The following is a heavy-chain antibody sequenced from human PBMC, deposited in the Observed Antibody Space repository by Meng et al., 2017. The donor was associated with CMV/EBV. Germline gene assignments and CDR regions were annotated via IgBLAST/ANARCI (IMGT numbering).Heavy chain of an antibody. CDR3: ARGPLGEYSNYDAP. D-gene: IGHD4-11*01. V-gene: IGHV1-2*02. CDR2: INPNSGGT. J-gene: IGHJ5*02. CDR1: GYTFTGYY. Sequence: QVQVVQSGAEVKKAGASVKLSCKASGYTFTGYYMHWVRQAPGQGLEWMGWINPNSGGTNYAQKFQGRVTMTRDTSISTAYMELSRLRSDDTAVYYCARGPLGEYSNYDAPWGQGTLVTVSS.